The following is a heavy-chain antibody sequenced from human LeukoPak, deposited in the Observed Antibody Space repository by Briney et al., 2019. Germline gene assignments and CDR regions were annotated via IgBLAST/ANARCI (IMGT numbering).Heavy chain of an antibody. J-gene: IGHJ5*02. Sequence: ASVKVSCKATGYIFTTFGFTWVRQAPGQGLEWMGWISSNNGNTNYAQNLQGRVTMTTDTLTNTAYMELRSLRSDDTAVYYCVRGDYAANWFDPWGQRTLVSVSS. D-gene: IGHD4/OR15-4a*01. V-gene: IGHV1-18*01. CDR3: VRGDYAANWFDP. CDR2: ISSNNGNT. CDR1: GYIFTTFG.